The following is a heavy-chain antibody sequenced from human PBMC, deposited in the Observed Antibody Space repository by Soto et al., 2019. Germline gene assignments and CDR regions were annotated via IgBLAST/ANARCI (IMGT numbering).Heavy chain of an antibody. Sequence: ASVKVSCKASGYTFTSYDINWVRQATGQGLEWMGWMNPNSGNTGYAQKFQGRVTMTRNTSISTAYMELSSLRSEDTAVYYCALPYYYDSSGYYYSYYYYGMDVWGQGTTVTV. V-gene: IGHV1-8*01. D-gene: IGHD3-22*01. J-gene: IGHJ6*02. CDR3: ALPYYYDSSGYYYSYYYYGMDV. CDR2: MNPNSGNT. CDR1: GYTFTSYD.